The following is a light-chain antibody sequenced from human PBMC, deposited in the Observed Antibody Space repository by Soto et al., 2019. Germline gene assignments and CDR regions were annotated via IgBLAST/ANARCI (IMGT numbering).Light chain of an antibody. CDR3: YQYNSYSGRT. J-gene: IGKJ4*01. V-gene: IGKV1-5*03. CDR2: KAS. Sequence: DIQLTQSPSTLSASVGDRVTITCRPSQSISSWLAWYQQKPGKAPKLLIYKASSLESGVPSRFSGSGSGTEFSFTISSLQPIDFATYYCYQYNSYSGRTFGGGTKVDIK. CDR1: QSISSW.